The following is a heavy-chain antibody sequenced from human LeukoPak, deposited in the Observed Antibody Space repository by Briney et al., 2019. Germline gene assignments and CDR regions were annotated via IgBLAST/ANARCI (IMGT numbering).Heavy chain of an antibody. CDR3: ARGYYGSGTLLFDY. V-gene: IGHV4-39*07. CDR2: IYYSGST. Sequence: PSETLSLTCTVSGGSISSSSYYWGWIRQPPGKGLEWIGSIYYSGSTYYNPSLKSRVTISVDTSKNQFSLKLSSVTAADTAVYYCARGYYGSGTLLFDYWGQGTLVTVSS. J-gene: IGHJ4*02. CDR1: GGSISSSSYY. D-gene: IGHD3-10*01.